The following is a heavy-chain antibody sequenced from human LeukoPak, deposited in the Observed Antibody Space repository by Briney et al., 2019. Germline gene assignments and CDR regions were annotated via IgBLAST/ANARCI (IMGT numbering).Heavy chain of an antibody. CDR2: IYTTGTT. CDR3: ARGLRRFDY. V-gene: IGHV4-61*09. D-gene: IGHD4-17*01. J-gene: IGHJ4*02. CDR1: GGSINSGSYY. Sequence: SQTLSLTCTVSGGSINSGSYYWNWIRQSAGRGLEWIGHIYTTGTTNCNPSLKSRVTISLDTSKNQFSLKLSSVTAADTAVYYCARGLRRFDYWGQGTLVTVSS.